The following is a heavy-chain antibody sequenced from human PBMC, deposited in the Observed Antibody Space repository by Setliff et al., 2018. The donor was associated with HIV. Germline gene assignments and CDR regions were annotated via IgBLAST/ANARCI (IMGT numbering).Heavy chain of an antibody. CDR2: IKPDGSER. D-gene: IGHD2-15*01. J-gene: IGHJ4*02. V-gene: IGHV3-7*01. Sequence: GGSLRLFCVGYGFSFSDYWMSWVRQTPGKGLEWVATIKPDGSERSYVDSVKGRFTISRDNSKNTLYLQMNSLRVEDTAVYYCAKDGNWGQGTLVTVSS. CDR3: AKDGN. CDR1: GFSFSDYW.